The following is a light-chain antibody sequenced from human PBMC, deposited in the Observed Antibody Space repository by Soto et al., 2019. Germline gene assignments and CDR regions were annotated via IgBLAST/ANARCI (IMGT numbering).Light chain of an antibody. CDR3: QHCQPYGDSPPLT. Sequence: EIVLTQSPGTLSLSPGERATLSCRASQSVSNREIAWYQQIPGQAPRLLIFGTSSRATGIPDRFSGSGSGTDFTLTISSLQPDDFAVYYCQHCQPYGDSPPLTFGGGTKVDI. CDR2: GTS. J-gene: IGKJ4*01. CDR1: QSVSNRE. V-gene: IGKV3-20*01.